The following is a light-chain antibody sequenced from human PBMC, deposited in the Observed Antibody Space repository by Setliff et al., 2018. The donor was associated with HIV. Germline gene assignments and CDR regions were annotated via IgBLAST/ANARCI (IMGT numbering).Light chain of an antibody. Sequence: QSALTQPASVSGSPGQSITISCTGTSSDVGNYNLVSWYQQHPGTAPKLIIFEARNRPSGVSSRFSGSKSGNMASLTISGLQGDDEADYYCCSYAGSGTNVFGTGTKVTVL. J-gene: IGLJ1*01. CDR1: SSDVGNYNL. V-gene: IGLV2-23*01. CDR2: EAR. CDR3: CSYAGSGTNV.